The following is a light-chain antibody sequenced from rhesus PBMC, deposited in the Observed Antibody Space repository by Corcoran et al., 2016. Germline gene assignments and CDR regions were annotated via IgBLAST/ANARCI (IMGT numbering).Light chain of an antibody. J-gene: IGKJ3*01. V-gene: IGKV1-28*03. Sequence: DIQMTQSPSSLSASVGDTVTITCRARQGISSYLNWFQQKPGKAPKLLINAASSLESGVPSRFSGSGSGTDFTLTISSLQPEDFAVYYCLQHNSYPFTFGPGTKLDIK. CDR1: QGISSY. CDR3: LQHNSYPFT. CDR2: AAS.